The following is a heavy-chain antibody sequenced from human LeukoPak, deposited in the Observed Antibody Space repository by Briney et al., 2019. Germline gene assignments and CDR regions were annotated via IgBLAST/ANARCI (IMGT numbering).Heavy chain of an antibody. J-gene: IGHJ4*02. V-gene: IGHV3-48*04. CDR1: GLTFNNNA. Sequence: GGSLRLSCAASGLTFNNNAINWVRQAPGKGLEWVSGISSSGGTTYYADSVKGRFTISRDNAKNSLYLQMNSLRAEDTAVYYCARGGSGYYNYRWYFDYWGQGTLVTVSS. CDR3: ARGGSGYYNYRWYFDY. CDR2: ISSSGGTT. D-gene: IGHD3-22*01.